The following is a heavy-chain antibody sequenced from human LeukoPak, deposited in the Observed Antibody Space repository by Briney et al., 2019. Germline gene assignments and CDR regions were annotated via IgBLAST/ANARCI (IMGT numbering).Heavy chain of an antibody. CDR1: GYTFTSYG. CDR3: ARGYCSSTVCYSLDY. V-gene: IGHV1-18*01. J-gene: IGHJ4*02. D-gene: IGHD2-2*01. Sequence: GASVKVSCKASGYTFTSYGNSWVRQAPGQGLEWMGWISAYNGNTNYAQKLQGRVTMTTDTSTSTVYMELRSLRSDDTAVYYCARGYCSSTVCYSLDYWGQGTLVTVSS. CDR2: ISAYNGNT.